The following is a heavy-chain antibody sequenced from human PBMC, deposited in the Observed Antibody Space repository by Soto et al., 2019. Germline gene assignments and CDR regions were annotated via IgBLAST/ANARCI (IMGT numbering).Heavy chain of an antibody. Sequence: QVQLQESGPGLVKPSQTLSLTCTVSGGSISSGGYDWSWIRQHPGKGLERIGYTYYSGSTYYTPCLKSRVTISVDTSKNQFSLELSSVTAADTAVYYCERVRKSSGSVRWFDPWGQGTLVTVSS. CDR3: ERVRKSSGSVRWFDP. V-gene: IGHV4-31*03. J-gene: IGHJ5*02. CDR2: TYYSGST. CDR1: GGSISSGGYD. D-gene: IGHD3-22*01.